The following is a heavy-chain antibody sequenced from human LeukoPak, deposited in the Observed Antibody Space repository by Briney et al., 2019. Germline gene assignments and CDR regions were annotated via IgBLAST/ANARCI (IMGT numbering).Heavy chain of an antibody. CDR1: GGTFSSYA. V-gene: IGHV1-69*01. CDR3: ARDLLWFGEIAN. J-gene: IGHJ4*02. D-gene: IGHD3-10*01. CDR2: IIPIFGTA. Sequence: SVKVSCKASGGTFSSYAISWVRQAPGQGLEWMGGIIPIFGTANYAQKFQGRVTITADESTSTAYMELRSLRSDDTAVYYCARDLLWFGEIANWGQGTLVTVSS.